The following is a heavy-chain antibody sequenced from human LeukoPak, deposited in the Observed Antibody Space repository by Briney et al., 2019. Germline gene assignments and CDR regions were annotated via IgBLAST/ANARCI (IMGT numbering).Heavy chain of an antibody. D-gene: IGHD3-22*01. V-gene: IGHV1-18*01. CDR2: ISAYNGNT. CDR1: GYTFSDYD. Sequence: ASVKVSCKASGYTFSDYDINWVRQAPGQGLEWMGWISAYNGNTSYAQKLQGRVTMTTDTSTSTAYMELRSLRSDDTAMYYCARGYYDSSGYYYYYYYGMDVWGQGTTVTVSS. J-gene: IGHJ6*02. CDR3: ARGYYDSSGYYYYYYYGMDV.